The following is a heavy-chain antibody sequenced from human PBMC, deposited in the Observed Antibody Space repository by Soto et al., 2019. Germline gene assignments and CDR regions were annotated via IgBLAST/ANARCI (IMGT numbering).Heavy chain of an antibody. CDR3: ARYNAASGTYYFDY. CDR1: GDSVSSRFW. Sequence: PSEPLSLTCAVSGDSVSSRFWWSWVRQSPGKGLEWIGEIYHSGSANYNPSLKSRVTMSVDNSKNQFSLKLNSVTAADTAVYYCARYNAASGTYYFDYWGQGTLVTVSS. CDR2: IYHSGSA. J-gene: IGHJ4*02. V-gene: IGHV4-4*02. D-gene: IGHD6-13*01.